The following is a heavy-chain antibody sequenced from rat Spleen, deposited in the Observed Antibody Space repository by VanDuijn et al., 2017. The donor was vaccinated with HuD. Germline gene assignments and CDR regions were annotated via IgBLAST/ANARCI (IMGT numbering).Heavy chain of an antibody. D-gene: IGHD1-10*01. J-gene: IGHJ4*01. CDR3: ATVRQQLGMDA. V-gene: IGHV3-1*01. CDR2: ISYRGST. Sequence: EVQLQESGPGLVKPSQSLSLTCSVTGYSITSNYWGWIRKFPGNKMEWMGYISYRGSTSYNPSLKSRISITRDTSTNQFFLQLNSVTTEDTATYYCATVRQQLGMDAWGQGASVTVSS. CDR1: GYSITSNY.